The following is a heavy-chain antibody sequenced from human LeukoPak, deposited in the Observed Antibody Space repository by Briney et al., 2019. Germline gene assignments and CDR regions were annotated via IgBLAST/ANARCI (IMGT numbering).Heavy chain of an antibody. D-gene: IGHD1-26*01. J-gene: IGHJ4*01. CDR3: ARASGGWDLDY. V-gene: IGHV3-21*01. Sequence: GGALRLSCAASGFTFNVFHMNWVRQAPGKGLEWISSITSSGTYITYADSIQGRFTISRDNAKNSLYLQMNSLRVDDTALYYCARASGGWDLDYWGHGTLVTVSS. CDR2: ITSSGTYI. CDR1: GFTFNVFH.